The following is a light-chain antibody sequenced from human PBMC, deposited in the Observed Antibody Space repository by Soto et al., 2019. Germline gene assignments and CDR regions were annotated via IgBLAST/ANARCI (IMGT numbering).Light chain of an antibody. CDR2: GAS. CDR1: QTITSDY. J-gene: IGKJ1*01. CDR3: HQYGTSPWT. V-gene: IGKV3-20*01. Sequence: EIVLTQSPGTLSLSPGERATLSCRASQTITSDYLAWYKQKPGQAPRLLIYGASSRATVIPDRFSGRGSGTDFTLTVSSLEPEDFAVFYCHQYGTSPWTFGQGTKVEIK.